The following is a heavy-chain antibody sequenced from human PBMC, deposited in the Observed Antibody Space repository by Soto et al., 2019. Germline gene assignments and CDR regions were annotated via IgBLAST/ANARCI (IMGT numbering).Heavy chain of an antibody. J-gene: IGHJ6*02. CDR2: ISYDGSNK. CDR3: ARERYGSGRFYYYYYGMDV. CDR1: VFTFSSYA. Sequence: GGSLRLSCAASVFTFSSYAMHWVRQAPGKGLEWVAVISYDGSNKYYADSVKGRFTISRDNSKNTLYLQMNSLRAEDTAVYYCARERYGSGRFYYYYYGMDVWGQGTTVTVSS. V-gene: IGHV3-30-3*01. D-gene: IGHD3-10*01.